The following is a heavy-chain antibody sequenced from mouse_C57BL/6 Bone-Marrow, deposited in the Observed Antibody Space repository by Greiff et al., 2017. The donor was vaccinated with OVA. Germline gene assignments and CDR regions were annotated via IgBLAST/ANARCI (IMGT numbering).Heavy chain of an antibody. V-gene: IGHV1-54*01. CDR3: ARGFNGSSSYFDY. CDR2: INPGSGGT. D-gene: IGHD1-1*01. J-gene: IGHJ2*01. Sequence: QVQLQQSGAELVRPGTSVTVSCKASGYAFTNYLIEWVKQRPGQGLEWIGVINPGSGGTNYNEKFKGKATLTADKSSSTAYMQLSSLTSEDSAVYFCARGFNGSSSYFDYWGQGTTLTVSS. CDR1: GYAFTNYL.